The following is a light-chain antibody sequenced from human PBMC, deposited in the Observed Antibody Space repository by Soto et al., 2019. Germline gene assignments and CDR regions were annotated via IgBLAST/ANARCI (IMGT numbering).Light chain of an antibody. Sequence: DIQMTQSPSSLSASVGDRVTITCRASQSISSYLNGYQQKPGKAPKLLIYAASSLQSGVPSRFSGSGSGTDFTLTISSLQPEDFATYYCQQTYSTPRTFGQGTTVEIK. V-gene: IGKV1-39*01. CDR1: QSISSY. CDR3: QQTYSTPRT. CDR2: AAS. J-gene: IGKJ1*01.